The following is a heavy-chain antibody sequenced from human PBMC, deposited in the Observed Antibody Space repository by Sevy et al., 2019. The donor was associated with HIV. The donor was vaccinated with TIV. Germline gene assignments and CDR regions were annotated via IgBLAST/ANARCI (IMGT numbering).Heavy chain of an antibody. CDR2: ISYDGSNK. D-gene: IGHD6-19*01. J-gene: IGHJ5*02. V-gene: IGHV3-30*18. Sequence: GGSLRLSCAASGFTFSSYGMHWVRQAPGKGLDWVTVISYDGSNKYYADSGKGRFTISRDNSKNTRYLQMNSLRVEDTAVYYCAKGGQWLVRDWFDPWGQGTLVTVSS. CDR1: GFTFSSYG. CDR3: AKGGQWLVRDWFDP.